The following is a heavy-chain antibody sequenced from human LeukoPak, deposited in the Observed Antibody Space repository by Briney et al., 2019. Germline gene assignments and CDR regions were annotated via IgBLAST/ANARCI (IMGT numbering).Heavy chain of an antibody. CDR2: VNQSGST. CDR1: GGSFSGYY. CDR3: ARMGVAESYGSGSYYDAFDI. D-gene: IGHD3-10*01. J-gene: IGHJ3*02. Sequence: SETLSVTCAVSGGSFSGYYWSWIREPPGKGLEWMWEVNQSGSTNYNPSLKSRVTISVDTSKNQFSLKLSSVTAADTAVYYCARMGVAESYGSGSYYDAFDIWGQGTMVTVSS. V-gene: IGHV4-34*01.